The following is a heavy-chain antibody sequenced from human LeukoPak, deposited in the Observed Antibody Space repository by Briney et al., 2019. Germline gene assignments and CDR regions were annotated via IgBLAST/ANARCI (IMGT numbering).Heavy chain of an antibody. V-gene: IGHV4-59*01. D-gene: IGHD6-13*01. Sequence: SQTLSLTCTVSGGSITPYYWTWIRQPPGKGLGWIGYIYYSGSTNYNPSLKSRVTISVDTSKNQFSLKLSSVTAADTAVYYCARHRWSNDYWGQGTLVTVSS. CDR2: IYYSGST. CDR3: ARHRWSNDY. CDR1: GGSITPYY. J-gene: IGHJ4*02.